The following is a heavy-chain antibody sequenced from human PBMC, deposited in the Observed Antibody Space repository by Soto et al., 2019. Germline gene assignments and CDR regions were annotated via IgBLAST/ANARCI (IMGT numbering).Heavy chain of an antibody. CDR2: IKSKTDGGTT. CDR3: IKMLIEYYYDSSGYYSIEAFDI. D-gene: IGHD3-22*01. Sequence: GGSLRLSCAASGFTFSNAWMSWVRQAPGKGLGWVGRIKSKTDGGTTDYAAPVKGRFTISRDDSKNTLYLQMNSLKTEDTAVYYCIKMLIEYYYDSSGYYSIEAFDIWGQGTMVTVSS. J-gene: IGHJ3*02. CDR1: GFTFSNAW. V-gene: IGHV3-15*01.